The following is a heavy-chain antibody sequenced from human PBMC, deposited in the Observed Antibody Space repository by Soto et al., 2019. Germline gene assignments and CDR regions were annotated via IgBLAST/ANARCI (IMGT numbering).Heavy chain of an antibody. Sequence: EVQLVQTGGGLIQPGGSLTLSCVASGFTVSTNYLSWVRQVPGTGLEWVSVLHGSGSTSYADSVKGRFTISRDNARNTFYLQMNSLRVEDTAVYYCAREPPAAIQGWADGRDVWGQGTTVPVSS. D-gene: IGHD2-2*01. CDR2: LHGSGST. CDR1: GFTVSTNY. CDR3: AREPPAAIQGWADGRDV. V-gene: IGHV3-53*02. J-gene: IGHJ6*02.